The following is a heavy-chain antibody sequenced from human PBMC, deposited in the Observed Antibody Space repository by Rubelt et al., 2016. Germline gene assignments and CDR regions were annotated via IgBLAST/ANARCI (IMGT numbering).Heavy chain of an antibody. D-gene: IGHD1-1*01. CDR3: ARLERFFGPFDP. CDR1: GYSFSNYW. J-gene: IGHJ5*02. CDR2: ICPGDSAT. V-gene: IGHV5-51*01. Sequence: EVQLVQSGAEVKKPGESLKISCKGSGYSFSNYWIAWVRQMPGKGLEWMGIICPGDSATRYSPSFQGQVTISADKSISTAYLQWSSLEASDTAMYYCARLERFFGPFDPWGQGSLVTVSS.